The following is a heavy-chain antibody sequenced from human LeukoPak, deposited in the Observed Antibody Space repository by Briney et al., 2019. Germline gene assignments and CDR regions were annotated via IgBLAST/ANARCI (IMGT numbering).Heavy chain of an antibody. CDR3: ARVGLPDAFDI. Sequence: GGSLRLSCAASGFTVSRNYMGWVRQAPGKGLEWVSVIYSGGSTYYADSVKGRFTISRDNSKNTLYLQMNSLRAEDTAVYYCARVGLPDAFDIWGQGTMVTVSS. CDR2: IYSGGST. D-gene: IGHD3/OR15-3a*01. CDR1: GFTVSRNY. V-gene: IGHV3-53*01. J-gene: IGHJ3*02.